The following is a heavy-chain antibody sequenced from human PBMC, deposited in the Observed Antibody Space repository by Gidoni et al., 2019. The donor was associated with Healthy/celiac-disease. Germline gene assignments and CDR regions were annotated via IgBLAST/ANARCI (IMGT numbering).Heavy chain of an antibody. D-gene: IGHD6-13*01. Sequence: EVQLVESGGGLVQPGGSLRLSCAASGFPFSSYEMNGVRQAPGKGLEWVSYISSSGSTIYYADSVKGRFTISRDNAKNSLYLQMNSLRAEDTAVYYCALRIAAAGHDYWGQGTLVTVSS. CDR1: GFPFSSYE. CDR2: ISSSGSTI. J-gene: IGHJ4*02. V-gene: IGHV3-48*03. CDR3: ALRIAAAGHDY.